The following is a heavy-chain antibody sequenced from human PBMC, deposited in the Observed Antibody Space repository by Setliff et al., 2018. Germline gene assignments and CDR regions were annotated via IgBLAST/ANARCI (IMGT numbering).Heavy chain of an antibody. Sequence: GGSLRLSCAASGFTFRSYAMHWVRQAPGKGLEWVSGISWNSGIVSYADSVKGRFTISRDNAKNSLYLQMNSLRAEDMGLYYCAKGYCSSTSCYVDYWGQGTLVTVSS. V-gene: IGHV3-9*03. D-gene: IGHD2-2*01. J-gene: IGHJ4*02. CDR1: GFTFRSYA. CDR2: ISWNSGIV. CDR3: AKGYCSSTSCYVDY.